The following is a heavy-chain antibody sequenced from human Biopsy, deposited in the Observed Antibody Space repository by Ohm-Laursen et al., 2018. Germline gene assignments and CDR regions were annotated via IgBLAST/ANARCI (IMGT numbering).Heavy chain of an antibody. D-gene: IGHD5-12*01. CDR3: ARNRVDVVKVTTIGWNFDL. J-gene: IGHJ2*01. V-gene: IGHV4-59*08. Sequence: TLSLTCTVSGDTISTYYWNWIRQTPGKGLEWIGYIHYTGHIRINPSLNSRATISVDTSKDQFSLKLSSLIAADTAIYYCARNRVDVVKVTTIGWNFDLWGRGTLVTVS. CDR1: GDTISTYY. CDR2: IHYTGHI.